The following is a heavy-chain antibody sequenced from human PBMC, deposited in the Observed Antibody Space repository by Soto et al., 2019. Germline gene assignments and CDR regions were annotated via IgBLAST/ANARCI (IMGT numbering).Heavy chain of an antibody. CDR2: INYNGHT. J-gene: IGHJ1*01. Sequence: PSETLSLTCTVSGDSIFGSRSFWAWIRQSPGKGPEWIGSINYNGHTYYNPSLTSRITLSAATSKNQFSLKLRTVTASDSAVFYCVRQVFSTFGENDFDTWGQGTLVTVFS. V-gene: IGHV4-39*01. CDR1: GDSIFGSRSF. D-gene: IGHD3-16*01. CDR3: VRQVFSTFGENDFDT.